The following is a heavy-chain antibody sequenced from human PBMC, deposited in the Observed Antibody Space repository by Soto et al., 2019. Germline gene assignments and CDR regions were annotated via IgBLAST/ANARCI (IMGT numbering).Heavy chain of an antibody. D-gene: IGHD4-17*01. Sequence: GGSLRLSCAASGFTFSSYRMNWVRQAPGKGLEWVSYISSSSSTIYYADSVKGRFTISRDNAKNSLYLQMNSLRDEDTAVYYCARDDYGDYVGWFDPWGQGTLVTVSS. CDR3: ARDDYGDYVGWFDP. CDR2: ISSSSSTI. J-gene: IGHJ5*02. CDR1: GFTFSSYR. V-gene: IGHV3-48*02.